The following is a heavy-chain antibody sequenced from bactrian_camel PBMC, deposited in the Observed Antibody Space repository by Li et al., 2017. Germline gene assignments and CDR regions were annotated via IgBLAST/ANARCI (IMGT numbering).Heavy chain of an antibody. CDR1: GFTFSNFD. CDR3: AAQSSSPVATKWLLRAGGYEY. CDR2: INSSGRTT. D-gene: IGHD1*01. V-gene: IGHV3S40*01. Sequence: VQLVESGGGLAQPGGSLRLSCAASGFTFSNFDMSWVRQAPGKGLEWVSDINSSGRTTNYADSVKGRFTISQDNAKKIVYLQMRNLTVEGSSLYYCAAQSSSPVATKWLLRAGGYEYWGQGTQVTVS. J-gene: IGHJ4*01.